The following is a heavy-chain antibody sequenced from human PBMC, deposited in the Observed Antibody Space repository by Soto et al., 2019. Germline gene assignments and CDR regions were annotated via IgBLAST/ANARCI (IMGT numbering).Heavy chain of an antibody. J-gene: IGHJ4*02. CDR1: GASVSSGSYY. CDR2: IYYSGIT. D-gene: IGHD3-9*01. CDR3: ARGPYYDILTGYYPHFDY. V-gene: IGHV4-61*01. Sequence: ETLCATGTVSGASVSSGSYYWSWIRQPPGKGLEWIGYIYYSGITNYNPSLKSRVTISVDTSKNQFSLKLSPVTAADTAVYYCARGPYYDILTGYYPHFDYWGQGTLVTVSS.